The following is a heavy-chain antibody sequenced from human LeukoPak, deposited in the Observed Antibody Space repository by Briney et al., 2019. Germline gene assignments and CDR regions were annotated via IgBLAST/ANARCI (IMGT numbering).Heavy chain of an antibody. Sequence: GGSLRLSCAASGFTFSSYSMNWVRQAPGKGLEWVSAISGSGGSTYYADSVKGRFTISRDNSKNTLYLQMNSLRAEDTAVYYCAKGKQYSSSWYVLDYWGQGTLVTVSS. CDR3: AKGKQYSSSWYVLDY. D-gene: IGHD6-13*01. J-gene: IGHJ4*02. CDR2: ISGSGGST. V-gene: IGHV3-23*01. CDR1: GFTFSSYS.